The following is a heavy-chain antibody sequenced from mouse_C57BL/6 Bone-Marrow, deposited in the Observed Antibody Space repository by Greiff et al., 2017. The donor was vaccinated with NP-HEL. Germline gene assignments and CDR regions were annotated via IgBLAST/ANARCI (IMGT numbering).Heavy chain of an antibody. Sequence: QVQLKQSGAELVRPGTSVKVSCKASGYAFTNYLIEWVKQRPGQGLEWIGVINPGSGGTNYNEKFKGKATLTADKSSSTAYMQLSSLTSEDSAVYFCARRIRFSSYWYFDVWGTGTTVTVSS. CDR3: ARRIRFSSYWYFDV. CDR2: INPGSGGT. D-gene: IGHD1-1*01. J-gene: IGHJ1*03. V-gene: IGHV1-54*01. CDR1: GYAFTNYL.